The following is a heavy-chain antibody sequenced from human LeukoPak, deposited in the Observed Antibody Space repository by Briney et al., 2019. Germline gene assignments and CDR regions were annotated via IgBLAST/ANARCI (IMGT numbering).Heavy chain of an antibody. CDR2: ISANGYNT. CDR1: GFTFSSYA. V-gene: IGHV3-23*01. D-gene: IGHD6-13*01. CDR3: AKGSYIAAAGRAEYFQH. Sequence: GGSLRLSCAASGFTFSSYAMSWVRQAPGKGLEWVSGISANGYNTYHTDSVKGRFTISRDSSKNTLYLQMNSLRAEDTAVYYCAKGSYIAAAGRAEYFQHWGQGTLVTVSS. J-gene: IGHJ1*01.